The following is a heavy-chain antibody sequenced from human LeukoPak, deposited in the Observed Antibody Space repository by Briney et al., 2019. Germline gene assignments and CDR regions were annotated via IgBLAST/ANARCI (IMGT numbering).Heavy chain of an antibody. CDR2: ISGSGGST. J-gene: IGHJ4*02. Sequence: PGGSLRLSCAAPGFTPRSYAMSWVRQAPGKGLEWVSAISGSGGSTYYANSVKGRFTISRYNSKTTLYLQMNSLRAEDTAVYYCAKDPYNDSSGYYYVSWGQGTLVTVSS. CDR3: AKDPYNDSSGYYYVS. D-gene: IGHD3-22*01. CDR1: GFTPRSYA. V-gene: IGHV3-23*01.